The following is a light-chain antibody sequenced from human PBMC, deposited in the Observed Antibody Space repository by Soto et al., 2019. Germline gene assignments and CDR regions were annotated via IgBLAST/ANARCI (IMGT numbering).Light chain of an antibody. Sequence: EIVLTQSPGTLSWAPGERATLSCRASQSVSSSYLAWYQQKPGQAPRLLIYGASSRATGIPDRFSGSGSGTDFTLTSSRLEPEDFAVYYCQQYGSSPRTFGQGTRLEIK. CDR1: QSVSSSY. CDR2: GAS. V-gene: IGKV3-20*01. J-gene: IGKJ5*01. CDR3: QQYGSSPRT.